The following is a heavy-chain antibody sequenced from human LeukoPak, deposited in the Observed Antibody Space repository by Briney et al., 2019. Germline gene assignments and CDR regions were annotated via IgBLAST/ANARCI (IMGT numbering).Heavy chain of an antibody. Sequence: PSETLSLTCAVYGGSFSGYYWSWIRQPPGKGLEWIGEINHSGSTNYNPSLKSRVTISVDTSKNQFSLKLSSVTAADTAVYYCARSLLWFGKRNNWFDPWGQGTLVTVSS. D-gene: IGHD3-10*01. CDR3: ARSLLWFGKRNNWFDP. V-gene: IGHV4-34*01. CDR1: GGSFSGYY. J-gene: IGHJ5*02. CDR2: INHSGST.